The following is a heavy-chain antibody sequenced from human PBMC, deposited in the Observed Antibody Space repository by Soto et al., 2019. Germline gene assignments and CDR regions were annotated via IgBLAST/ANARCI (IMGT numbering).Heavy chain of an antibody. V-gene: IGHV3-23*01. CDR3: AKGSSTRGYCSGGTCPGYFYX. D-gene: IGHD2-15*01. Sequence: EGSLRLSCAASGFTFSSYAMSWVRQAPGTCLEWVASISGSGGGKYYADSVKGRFTISRDNSKNTLYLQMNSLRAEDTAVYYCAKGSSTRGYCSGGTCPGYFYXWGQGTLGTVSX. CDR2: ISGSGGGK. J-gene: IGHJ4*02. CDR1: GFTFSSYA.